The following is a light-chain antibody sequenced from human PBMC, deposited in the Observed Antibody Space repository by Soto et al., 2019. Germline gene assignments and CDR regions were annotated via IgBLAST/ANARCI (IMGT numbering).Light chain of an antibody. CDR1: SSDIGGYKY. J-gene: IGLJ2*01. CDR2: DVS. Sequence: QSALTQPRSVSGSPGQSVTISCTGTSSDIGGYKYVSWYQHHPGKAPKLLIYDVSERPSGVPDRFSGSKSGNTASLTISGLQDEDEADYYCCSYAAISVVFGGGTKLTVL. V-gene: IGLV2-11*01. CDR3: CSYAAISVV.